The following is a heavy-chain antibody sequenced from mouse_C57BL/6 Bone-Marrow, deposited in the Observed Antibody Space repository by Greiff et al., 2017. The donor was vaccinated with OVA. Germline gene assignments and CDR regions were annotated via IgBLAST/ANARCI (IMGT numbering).Heavy chain of an antibody. Sequence: EVKLVESGEGLVKPGGSLKLSCAASGFTFSSYAMSWVRQTPEKRLEWVAYISSGGDYIYYADTVKGRFTISRDNARNTLYLQMSSLKSEDTAMYYCTRSAFDPLAMDYWGQGTSVTVSS. CDR1: GFTFSSYA. CDR2: ISSGGDYI. J-gene: IGHJ4*01. CDR3: TRSAFDPLAMDY. V-gene: IGHV5-9-1*02.